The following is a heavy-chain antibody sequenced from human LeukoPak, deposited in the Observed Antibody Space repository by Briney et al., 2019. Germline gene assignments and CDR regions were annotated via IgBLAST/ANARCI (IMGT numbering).Heavy chain of an antibody. V-gene: IGHV3-74*01. CDR1: GFTFTSYG. D-gene: IGHD4-17*01. CDR2: VEHDGSRT. Sequence: PGGSLRLSCAASGFTFTSYGMHWVRQPPGKGLVWVSRVEHDGSRTAYADSVTGRFTISRDNARNMVYLQMNSLRAEDTAVYYCATDLGWGQGTLVTVSS. CDR3: ATDLG. J-gene: IGHJ4*02.